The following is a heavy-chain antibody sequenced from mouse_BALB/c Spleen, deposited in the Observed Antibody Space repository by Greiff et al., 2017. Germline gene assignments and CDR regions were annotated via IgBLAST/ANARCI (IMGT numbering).Heavy chain of an antibody. CDR3: ARDNYYAMDY. J-gene: IGHJ4*01. CDR2: IWAGGST. Sequence: EKLVESGPGLVAPSQSLSITCTVSGFSLTSYGVHWVRQPPGKGLEWLGVIWAGGSTNYNSALMSRLSISKDNSKSQVFLKMNSLQTDDTAMYYCARDNYYAMDYWGQGTSVTVSS. CDR1: GFSLTSYG. V-gene: IGHV2-9*02.